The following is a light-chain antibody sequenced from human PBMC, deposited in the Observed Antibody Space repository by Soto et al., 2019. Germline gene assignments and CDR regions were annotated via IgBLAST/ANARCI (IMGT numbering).Light chain of an antibody. CDR3: QQYGVLPPS. V-gene: IGKV3-20*01. CDR2: GAT. J-gene: IGKJ4*01. CDR1: QTVSNTY. Sequence: EIVLTQFPGALSLSPGERVTLSCRASQTVSNTYLAWYQQESGQAPKFLIYGATNRPTGIPNRFSGSGSGTYFTPISSRLEPEDFTVYYCQQYGVLPPSCGGLTKVESK.